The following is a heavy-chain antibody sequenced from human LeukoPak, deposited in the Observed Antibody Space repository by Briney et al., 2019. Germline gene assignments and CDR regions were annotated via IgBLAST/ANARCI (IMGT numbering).Heavy chain of an antibody. D-gene: IGHD6-13*01. CDR3: AKVRGQYSSSWYTRYYYYYGMDV. CDR2: ISYDGSNK. Sequence: PGGSLRLSCAASGFTFSSYGMHWVRRAPGKGLEWVAVISYDGSNKYYADSVKGRFTISRDNSKNTLYLQMNSLRAEDTAVYYCAKVRGQYSSSWYTRYYYYYGMDVWGKGTTVTVSS. J-gene: IGHJ6*04. CDR1: GFTFSSYG. V-gene: IGHV3-30*18.